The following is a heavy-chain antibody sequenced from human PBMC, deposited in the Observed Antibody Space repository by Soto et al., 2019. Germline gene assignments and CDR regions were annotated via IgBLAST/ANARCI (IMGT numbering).Heavy chain of an antibody. Sequence: SGGSLRLSCAASGFTFSSYAMHWVRQAPGKGLEWVAVISYDGSNKYYADSVKGRFTISRDNSKNTLYLQMNSLRAEDTAVYYCARDDGIQLWFGAWGQGTTVTSP. CDR1: GFTFSSYA. D-gene: IGHD5-18*01. CDR2: ISYDGSNK. CDR3: ARDDGIQLWFGA. J-gene: IGHJ6*02. V-gene: IGHV3-30-3*01.